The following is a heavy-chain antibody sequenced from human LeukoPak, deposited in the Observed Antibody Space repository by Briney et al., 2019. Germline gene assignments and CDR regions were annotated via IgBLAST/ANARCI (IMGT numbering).Heavy chain of an antibody. CDR3: VRDVENTPRSGAYGYFDN. Sequence: PSETLSLTCTVSGASIATTTYYWAWIRQSPGRGLEWIANVFKSGNTYYSPSLKGRVTLSVDTSKNQFSLQLASVTASDTAVYYCVRDVENTPRSGAYGYFDNWGQGTLVTVSS. V-gene: IGHV4-39*02. J-gene: IGHJ4*02. CDR1: GASIATTTYY. D-gene: IGHD1-26*01. CDR2: VFKSGNT.